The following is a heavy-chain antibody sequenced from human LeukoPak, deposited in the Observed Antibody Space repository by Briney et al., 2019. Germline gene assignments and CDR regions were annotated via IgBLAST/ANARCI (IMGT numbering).Heavy chain of an antibody. V-gene: IGHV6-1*01. CDR3: ARAGAGSAAFLFDS. D-gene: IGHD2-21*02. Sequence: SQTLSPTCAISGDSVSSQRAIWHWIRQSPSGGLEWLGRTYYRSKWYDDCAAFVKGRITINPDTSQDQFSLHLTSVTPEDTGVYYCARAGAGSAAFLFDSWGQGTLVTVSS. CDR1: GDSVSSQRAI. J-gene: IGHJ4*02. CDR2: TYYRSKWYD.